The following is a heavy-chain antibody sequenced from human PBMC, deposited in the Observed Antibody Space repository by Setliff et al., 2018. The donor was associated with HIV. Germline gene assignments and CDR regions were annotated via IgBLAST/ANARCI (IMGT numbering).Heavy chain of an antibody. Sequence: SETLSLTCTVSGDSMTSGSFYWSWVRQPAGKGLEWIGQVHSTLSTNYNPSLKSRLSISADTSKNQFSLNLRFVTAADTALYYCARRTFGSGRFDPWGQGTPVT. J-gene: IGHJ5*02. CDR1: GDSMTSGSFY. CDR2: VHSTLST. D-gene: IGHD6-19*01. CDR3: ARRTFGSGRFDP. V-gene: IGHV4-61*09.